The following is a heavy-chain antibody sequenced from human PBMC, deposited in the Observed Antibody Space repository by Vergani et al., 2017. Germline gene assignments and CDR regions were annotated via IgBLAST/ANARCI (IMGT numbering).Heavy chain of an antibody. CDR1: GFTFSSYS. D-gene: IGHD3-10*01. Sequence: EVQLVESGGGLVKPGGSLRLSCAASGFTFSSYSMNWVRQAPGKGLEWVSSISSSSSYIYYADSVKGRFTISRDNAKNSLYLQMNSLRAEDTAVYYCAKEISLYGSGSYEMDVWGKGTTVTVS. V-gene: IGHV3-21*01. J-gene: IGHJ6*03. CDR3: AKEISLYGSGSYEMDV. CDR2: ISSSSSYI.